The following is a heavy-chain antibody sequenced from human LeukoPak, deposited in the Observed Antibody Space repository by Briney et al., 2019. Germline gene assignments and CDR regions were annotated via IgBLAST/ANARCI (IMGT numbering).Heavy chain of an antibody. CDR2: MSYDGSNK. V-gene: IGHV3-30-3*01. CDR1: GFTFSDYW. CDR3: AVGRGITTLDV. Sequence: GVSLRLSCAASGFTFSDYWMTWVRQAPGKGLEWVAVMSYDGSNKYYADSVKGRFTISRDNSKNTLYLQMNSLRAEDTAVYYCAVGRGITTLDVWGKGTTVTVPS. J-gene: IGHJ6*04. D-gene: IGHD3-3*01.